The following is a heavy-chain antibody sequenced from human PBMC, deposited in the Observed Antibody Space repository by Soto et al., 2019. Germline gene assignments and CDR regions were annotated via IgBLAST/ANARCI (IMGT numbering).Heavy chain of an antibody. CDR3: AKWDDYGDRKEAFDI. J-gene: IGHJ3*02. D-gene: IGHD4-17*01. Sequence: EVQLVESGGGLVQPGRSLRLSCAASGFTFDDYAMHWVRQAPGKGLEWVSGISWNSGSIGYADSVKGRFTISRDNAKKSMYLRMKSLRAEDTALYYCAKWDDYGDRKEAFDIWGQGTMVTVSS. V-gene: IGHV3-9*01. CDR1: GFTFDDYA. CDR2: ISWNSGSI.